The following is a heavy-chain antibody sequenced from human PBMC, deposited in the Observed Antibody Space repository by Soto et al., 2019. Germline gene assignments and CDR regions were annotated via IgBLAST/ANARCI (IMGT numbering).Heavy chain of an antibody. D-gene: IGHD3-22*01. J-gene: IGHJ1*01. Sequence: EVQLVESGGGLVQPGGSLRLSCAASGFTFSTYWMSWVRQAPGKGLEWVASIKEDETEKYYVDSVKGRFTISRDSAKNSLYLQMNSPRAEDTAVYYCATEGYFRYFFDLWGQGTLVTVSS. CDR3: ATEGYFRYFFDL. CDR2: IKEDETEK. CDR1: GFTFSTYW. V-gene: IGHV3-7*03.